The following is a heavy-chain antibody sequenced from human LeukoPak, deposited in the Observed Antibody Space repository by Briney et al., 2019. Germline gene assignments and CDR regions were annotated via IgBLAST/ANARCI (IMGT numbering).Heavy chain of an antibody. D-gene: IGHD2-21*02. J-gene: IGHJ6*02. CDR1: GFTFSSYA. CDR3: AKVGGDERETYYYYYYGMDV. Sequence: GGSLRLSCAASGFTFSSYAMSWVRQAPGKGLEWVSAISGSGGSTYYADSVKGRFTISRDNSKNTLYLQMNSLRAEDTAVYYCAKVGGDERETYYYYYYGMDVWGQGTTVTVSS. V-gene: IGHV3-23*01. CDR2: ISGSGGST.